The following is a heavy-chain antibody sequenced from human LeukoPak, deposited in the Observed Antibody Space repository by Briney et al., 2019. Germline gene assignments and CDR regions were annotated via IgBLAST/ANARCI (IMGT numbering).Heavy chain of an antibody. Sequence: PGGSLRLSCVASGFTFSGNWVNWVRQAPGKGLEWVGRIKSKTDGGTTDYAAPVKGRFTISRDDSKNTLYLQMNSLKTEDTAVYDCTTVSSGGVWYFDLWGRGTLVTVSS. J-gene: IGHJ2*01. V-gene: IGHV3-15*07. CDR1: GFTFSGNW. CDR3: TTVSSGGVWYFDL. CDR2: IKSKTDGGTT. D-gene: IGHD2-8*02.